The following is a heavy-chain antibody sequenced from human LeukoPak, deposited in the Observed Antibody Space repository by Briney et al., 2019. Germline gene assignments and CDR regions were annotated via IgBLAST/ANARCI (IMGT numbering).Heavy chain of an antibody. D-gene: IGHD3-10*01. V-gene: IGHV3-48*03. Sequence: GGSLRLSCAASGFTFSSYEMNWVRQAPGKGLEWISYISHGVSTIYYADSVKGRFTISRDNSKNSLYLQMNSLRAEDTAVYYCARVMEYYYYYMDVWGKGTTVTISS. CDR3: ARVMEYYYYYMDV. CDR2: ISHGVSTI. J-gene: IGHJ6*03. CDR1: GFTFSSYE.